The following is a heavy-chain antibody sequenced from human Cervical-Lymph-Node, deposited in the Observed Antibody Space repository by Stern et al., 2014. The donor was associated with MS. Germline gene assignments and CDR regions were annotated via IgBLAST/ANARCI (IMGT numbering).Heavy chain of an antibody. CDR1: GFNFSNYW. CDR2: IKQDGSGR. D-gene: IGHD4-11*01. Sequence: VQLVESGGGLVQTGGSLRLSCAPSGFNFSNYWMSWARQSPGKGLEWVAMIKQDGSGRFYVDSVKGRFTISRDNAENSLFLHMNSLRAEDTAVYYCARLILHPWGQGTLVTVSS. J-gene: IGHJ1*01. V-gene: IGHV3-7*01. CDR3: ARLILHP.